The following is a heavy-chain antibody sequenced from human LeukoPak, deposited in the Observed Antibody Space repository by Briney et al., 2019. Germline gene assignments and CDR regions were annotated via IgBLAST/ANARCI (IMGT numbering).Heavy chain of an antibody. J-gene: IGHJ4*02. V-gene: IGHV1-46*01. CDR1: GYTLTSYY. D-gene: IGHD2/OR15-2a*01. CDR2: INPSGGST. CDR3: ARDSTSSIFDY. Sequence: GASVKVSCKASGYTLTSYYMHWVRQAPGRGLEWMGIINPSGGSTSYAQKFQGRVTMTRDTSTSTVYMELSSLRSEDTAVYYCARDSTSSIFDYWGQGTLVTVSS.